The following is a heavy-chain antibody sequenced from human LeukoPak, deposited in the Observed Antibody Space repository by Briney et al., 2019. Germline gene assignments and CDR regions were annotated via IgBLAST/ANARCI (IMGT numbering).Heavy chain of an antibody. CDR3: ASFDSGSYYAFDI. Sequence: ASVKVSCKASGYTFTSDDINWVRQATGQGLEWMGWMNPNSGNTGYAQKFQGRVTMTRNTSISTAYMELSSLRSEDTAVYYCASFDSGSYYAFDIWGQGTMVTVSS. CDR1: GYTFTSDD. D-gene: IGHD1-26*01. V-gene: IGHV1-8*01. J-gene: IGHJ3*02. CDR2: MNPNSGNT.